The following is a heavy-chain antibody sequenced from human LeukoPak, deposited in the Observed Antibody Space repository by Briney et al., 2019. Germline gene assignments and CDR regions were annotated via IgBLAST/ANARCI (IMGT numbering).Heavy chain of an antibody. Sequence: GGSLRLSCAASGFTFSSYGMTWVRQAPGKGLEWVSAISGSGGNTYYADSVKGRFTISRDSSRSSLFLQMNSLRAEDTGVYYCAKAYGGYSFDYWGQGTLVTVSS. D-gene: IGHD4-17*01. CDR2: ISGSGGNT. CDR3: AKAYGGYSFDY. V-gene: IGHV3-23*01. CDR1: GFTFSSYG. J-gene: IGHJ4*02.